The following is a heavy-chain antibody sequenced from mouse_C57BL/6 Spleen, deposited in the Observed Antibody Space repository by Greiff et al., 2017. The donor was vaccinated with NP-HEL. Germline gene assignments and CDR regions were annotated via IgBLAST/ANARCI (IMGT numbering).Heavy chain of an antibody. CDR2: LYPGDGDP. J-gene: IGHJ1*03. D-gene: IGHD1-1*01. CDR3: ARYPYYGRSYVDFDV. CDR1: GYAFSSSW. V-gene: IGHV1-82*01. Sequence: VQLQQSGPELVKPGASVKISCKASGYAFSSSWMNWVKQRPGKGLEWIGRLYPGDGDPNYNGKFQGKATMTADQSSSTAYMQLSSLTSEYAAVYFCARYPYYGRSYVDFDVWGTGTTVTVSS.